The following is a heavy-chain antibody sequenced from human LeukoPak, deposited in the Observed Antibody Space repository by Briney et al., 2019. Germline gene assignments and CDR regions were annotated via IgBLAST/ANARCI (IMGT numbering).Heavy chain of an antibody. CDR3: ARDQMGEPYNWFDP. CDR2: IIPIFGTA. D-gene: IGHD3-16*01. Sequence: GASVKVSCKASGGTFSSYAISWVRQAPGQGLEWMGGIIPIFGTANYAQKFQGRVTITADESTSTAYMELSSLRSEDTAVYYCARDQMGEPYNWFDPWGQGTLVTVSS. V-gene: IGHV1-69*13. CDR1: GGTFSSYA. J-gene: IGHJ5*02.